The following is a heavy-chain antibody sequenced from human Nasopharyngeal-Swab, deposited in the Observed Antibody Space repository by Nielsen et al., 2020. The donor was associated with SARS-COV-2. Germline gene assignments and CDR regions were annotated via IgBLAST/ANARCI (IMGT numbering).Heavy chain of an antibody. J-gene: IGHJ4*02. V-gene: IGHV4-61*02. D-gene: IGHD5-18*01. CDR2: IYTSRNT. CDR3: ASTAMGIGIGSEYYFDY. Sequence: SETLSLTCTVSGGSISSGSYYWSWIRQPAGKGLEWIGRIYTSRNTNYNPSLKSRVTISVDTSKNQFSLKLSSVTAADTAVYYCASTAMGIGIGSEYYFDYWGQGTLVTVSS. CDR1: GGSISSGSYY.